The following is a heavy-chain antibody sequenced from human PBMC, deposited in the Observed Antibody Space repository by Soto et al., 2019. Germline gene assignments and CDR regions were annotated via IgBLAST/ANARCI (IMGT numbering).Heavy chain of an antibody. CDR2: IRSKVYGGTT. D-gene: IGHD3-16*01. CDR3: TRVRVGDPTPTLYYYYYYMDV. V-gene: IGHV3-49*03. Sequence: GGSLRLSCTASGFTFGDYAMSWFRQAPGKGLEWVGFIRSKVYGGTTEYAASVKGRFTISRDDSKSIAYLQMNSLKTEDTAVYYCTRVRVGDPTPTLYYYYYYMDVWGKGTTVTVSS. CDR1: GFTFGDYA. J-gene: IGHJ6*03.